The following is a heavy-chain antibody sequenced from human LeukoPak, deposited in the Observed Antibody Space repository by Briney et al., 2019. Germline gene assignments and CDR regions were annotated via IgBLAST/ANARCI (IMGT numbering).Heavy chain of an antibody. V-gene: IGHV4-59*01. CDR3: ARVEGDYISYYFDY. Sequence: SETLSLTCTVSGGSISSYYWSWIRQPPGKGLEWIGSIYYSGSTYYNPSLKSRVTISVDTSKNQFSLKLSSVTAADTAVYYCARVEGDYISYYFDYWGQGTLVTVSS. D-gene: IGHD4-17*01. J-gene: IGHJ4*02. CDR2: IYYSGST. CDR1: GGSISSYY.